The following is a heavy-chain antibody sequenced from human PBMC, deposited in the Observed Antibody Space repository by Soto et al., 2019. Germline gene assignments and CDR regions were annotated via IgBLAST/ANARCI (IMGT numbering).Heavy chain of an antibody. Sequence: PSETLSLTCAVYGGSFSGYYWSWIRQPPGKGLERIGEINHSGSTNYNPSLKSRVTISVDTSKNQFSLKLSSVTAADTAVYYCARGGFDYIWGSYRYTGGHAFDIWGQGTMVTVS. J-gene: IGHJ3*02. CDR1: GGSFSGYY. CDR3: ARGGFDYIWGSYRYTGGHAFDI. V-gene: IGHV4-34*01. CDR2: INHSGST. D-gene: IGHD3-16*02.